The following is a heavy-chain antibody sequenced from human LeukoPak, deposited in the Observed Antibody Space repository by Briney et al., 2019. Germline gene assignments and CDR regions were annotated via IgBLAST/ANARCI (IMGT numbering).Heavy chain of an antibody. D-gene: IGHD3-10*01. CDR3: ARDVLLWFGESELDYYYYMDV. CDR2: ISSSSSYI. CDR1: GFTFSSYS. V-gene: IGHV3-21*01. Sequence: GGSLRLSCAASGFTFSSYSMNWVRQAPGKGLEWVSSISSSSSYIYYADSVKGRFTISRDNAKNSLYLQMNSLRAEDTAVYHCARDVLLWFGESELDYYYYMDVWGKGTTVTVSS. J-gene: IGHJ6*03.